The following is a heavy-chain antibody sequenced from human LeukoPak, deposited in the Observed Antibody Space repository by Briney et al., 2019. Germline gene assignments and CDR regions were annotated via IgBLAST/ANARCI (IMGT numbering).Heavy chain of an antibody. CDR2: INPNSGGT. Sequence: GASVKVSCKASGYTFTGYYMHWVRQAPGQGLEWMGWINPNSGGTNYAQKFQGRVTMTRDTSISTAYMELSRLRSDDTAVYYCARDEGYCSSTNCYGTPIQNYYFDYWGQGTLVTVSS. CDR1: GYTFTGYY. D-gene: IGHD2-2*01. V-gene: IGHV1-2*02. CDR3: ARDEGYCSSTNCYGTPIQNYYFDY. J-gene: IGHJ4*02.